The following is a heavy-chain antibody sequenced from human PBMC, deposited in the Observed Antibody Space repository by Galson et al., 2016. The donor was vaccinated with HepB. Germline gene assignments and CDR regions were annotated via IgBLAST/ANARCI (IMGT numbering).Heavy chain of an antibody. CDR1: GFTLSNYN. CDR2: ISSSGSTI. CDR3: ARASREYYDFWSGSRQYYYGMDV. Sequence: SLRLSCAASGFTLSNYNMNWVRQPPGKGLEWVSYISSSGSTIYYADSVKGRFTISRDEAKNSLYLQMNSLRAEDTAIYYCARASREYYDFWSGSRQYYYGMDVWGKGTTVTFSP. D-gene: IGHD3-3*01. J-gene: IGHJ6*04. V-gene: IGHV3-48*01.